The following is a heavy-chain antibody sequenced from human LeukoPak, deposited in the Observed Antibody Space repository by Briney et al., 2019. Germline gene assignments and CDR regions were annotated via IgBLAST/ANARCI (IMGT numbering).Heavy chain of an antibody. V-gene: IGHV1-2*02. J-gene: IGHJ4*02. Sequence: ASVKVSCKASGYTFTGYYINWVRRAPGQGLEWMGWINPNSGGTNYAQKFQGRVTLTRDTSISTAYMELSSLRSDDTAVYYCAREYGSGAYYLLGYWGQGTLVTVSS. D-gene: IGHD3-10*01. CDR2: INPNSGGT. CDR1: GYTFTGYY. CDR3: AREYGSGAYYLLGY.